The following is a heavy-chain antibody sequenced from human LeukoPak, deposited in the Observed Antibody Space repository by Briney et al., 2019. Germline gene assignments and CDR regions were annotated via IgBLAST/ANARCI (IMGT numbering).Heavy chain of an antibody. D-gene: IGHD3-16*01. V-gene: IGHV3-48*01. Sequence: GGSLRLSCAASGFTFSSYSMNWVRQAPGKGLEWVSYISSSSSTIYYADSVKGRFTISRDNAKNTLYLQMNSLRAEDTAVYYCAKDDNYIRFLSWGQGTLVTVSS. CDR3: AKDDNYIRFLS. CDR2: ISSSSSTI. CDR1: GFTFSSYS. J-gene: IGHJ5*02.